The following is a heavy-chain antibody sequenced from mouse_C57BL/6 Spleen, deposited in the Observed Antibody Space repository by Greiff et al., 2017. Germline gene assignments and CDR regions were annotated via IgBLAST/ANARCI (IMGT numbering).Heavy chain of an antibody. J-gene: IGHJ3*01. Sequence: EVKLMESGGGLVKPGGSLKLSCAASGFTFSDYGMHWVRQAPGQGLEWVAYISRGSSTIYYADTVKGRFTISRDNATNTLFLQLTSLRSEDTAMYYCAGNYVYWGQGTLVTVSA. CDR2: ISRGSSTI. D-gene: IGHD2-1*01. CDR1: GFTFSDYG. CDR3: AGNYVY. V-gene: IGHV5-17*01.